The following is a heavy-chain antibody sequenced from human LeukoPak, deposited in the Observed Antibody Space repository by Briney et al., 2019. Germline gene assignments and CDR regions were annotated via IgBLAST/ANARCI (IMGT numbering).Heavy chain of an antibody. V-gene: IGHV1-2*02. Sequence: ASVKVSCKASGYTFTGYYMHWVRQAPGQGLEWMGWINPNSGGTNYAQKFQGRVTMTRDTSISTAYMELSRLRSDDTAAYYCARVDIAARVPDYWGQGTLVTVSS. D-gene: IGHD6-6*01. CDR1: GYTFTGYY. CDR3: ARVDIAARVPDY. J-gene: IGHJ4*02. CDR2: INPNSGGT.